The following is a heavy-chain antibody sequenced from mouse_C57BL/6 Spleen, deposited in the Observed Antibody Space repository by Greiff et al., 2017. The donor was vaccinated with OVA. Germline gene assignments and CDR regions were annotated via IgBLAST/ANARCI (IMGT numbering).Heavy chain of an antibody. CDR2: NDPSDSYT. Sequence: QVQLKQPGAELVMPGASVKLSCKASGYTFTSYWMHWVKQRPGQGLEWIGENDPSDSYTNYNQKFKGKSTLTVDKSSSTAYMQLSSLTSEDSAVYYCARSPAQARYYYAMDYWGQGTSVTVSS. D-gene: IGHD3-2*02. CDR1: GYTFTSYW. V-gene: IGHV1-69*01. CDR3: ARSPAQARYYYAMDY. J-gene: IGHJ4*01.